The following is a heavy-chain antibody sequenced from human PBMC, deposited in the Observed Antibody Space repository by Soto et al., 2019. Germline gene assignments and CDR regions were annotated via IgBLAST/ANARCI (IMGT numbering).Heavy chain of an antibody. Sequence: PGGSLILSCAASGFPFSHYWMHWVRQTPGKGLVWVSRINPAGTITNYADSVEGRFTISRDNADSALFLQMNSLSAEDTAIYYCTSDTFGLRDTWGQGTLVTVSS. J-gene: IGHJ5*02. CDR1: GFPFSHYW. CDR2: INPAGTIT. V-gene: IGHV3-74*01. CDR3: TSDTFGLRDT. D-gene: IGHD3-16*01.